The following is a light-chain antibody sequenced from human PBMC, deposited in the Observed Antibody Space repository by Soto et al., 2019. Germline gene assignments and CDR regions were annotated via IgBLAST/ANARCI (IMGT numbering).Light chain of an antibody. CDR2: DVP. CDR1: QSVTSS. V-gene: IGKV3-11*01. Sequence: EMVLTQSPATLSLSPGDRATLSCSAIQSVTSSLAWFQQKPGQAPRLPIYDVPRRAIAMPARFSGSGSGTDFTLTISSLEPEDFAVYYCQQRTTWPTFGGGTKVEIK. J-gene: IGKJ4*01. CDR3: QQRTTWPT.